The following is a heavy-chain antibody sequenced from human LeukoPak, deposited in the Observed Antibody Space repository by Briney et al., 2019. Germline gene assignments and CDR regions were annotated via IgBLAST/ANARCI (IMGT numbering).Heavy chain of an antibody. D-gene: IGHD2-8*02. J-gene: IGHJ3*02. CDR1: GYTFTRYY. Sequence: SVKVSCKASGYTFTRYYMHWVRQAPGKGLEWMGGIIPIFGTANYAQKFQGRVTITTDESTSTAYMELRSLRSEDTAVYYCARAWWSTGDDAFEIWGQGPMVTVSS. CDR2: IIPIFGTA. CDR3: ARAWWSTGDDAFEI. V-gene: IGHV1-69*05.